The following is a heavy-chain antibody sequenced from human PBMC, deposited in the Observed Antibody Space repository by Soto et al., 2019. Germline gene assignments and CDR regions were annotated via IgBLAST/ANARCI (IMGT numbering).Heavy chain of an antibody. J-gene: IGHJ6*03. CDR3: ARKGYCSSTSCFYYYYYYMDV. D-gene: IGHD2-2*01. CDR2: ISSSGSTI. V-gene: IGHV3-11*01. Sequence: GGSLRLSCAASGFTFSDYYMSWIRQAPGKGQEWVSYISSSGSTIYYADSVKGRFTISRDNAKNSLYLQMNSLRAEDTAVYYCARKGYCSSTSCFYYYYYYMDVWGKGTTVTVSS. CDR1: GFTFSDYY.